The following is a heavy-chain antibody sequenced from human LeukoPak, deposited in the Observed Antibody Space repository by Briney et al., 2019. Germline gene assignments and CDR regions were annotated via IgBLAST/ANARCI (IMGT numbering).Heavy chain of an antibody. CDR3: ASTIFGVVITHDY. Sequence: GGSLRLSCAASGFTFSIYAMSWVRQAPGKGLEWVSAISGSGGSTYSADFVKGRVTISRDNSKHTLYLQMKRLRAEDTAVYYCASTIFGVVITHDYWGQGTLVTVSS. J-gene: IGHJ4*02. D-gene: IGHD3-3*01. CDR1: GFTFSIYA. CDR2: ISGSGGST. V-gene: IGHV3-23*01.